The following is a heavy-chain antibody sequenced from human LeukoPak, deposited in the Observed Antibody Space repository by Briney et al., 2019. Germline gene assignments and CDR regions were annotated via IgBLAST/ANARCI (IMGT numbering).Heavy chain of an antibody. CDR2: IYPGDSDT. V-gene: IGHV5-51*01. CDR1: GYSFTSYW. Sequence: GESLKISCQGSGYSFTSYWIGWVRQMPGKGLEWMGIIYPGDSDTRYSPSFQGQVTISADKSISTAYLQWSSLKASDTAMYYCARNAGYSSGWRNDAFDIWGQGTMVTVSS. D-gene: IGHD6-19*01. J-gene: IGHJ3*02. CDR3: ARNAGYSSGWRNDAFDI.